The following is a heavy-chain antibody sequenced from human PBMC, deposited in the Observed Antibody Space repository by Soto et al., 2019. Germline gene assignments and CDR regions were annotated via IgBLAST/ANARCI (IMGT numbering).Heavy chain of an antibody. CDR1: GGTFSSYA. J-gene: IGHJ5*02. Sequence: SVKVSCKASGGTFSSYAISWARQAPGQGLEWMGGIIPIFGTANYAQKFQGRVTITADKSTSTAYMELSSLRSEDTAVYYCAKKGNSSDAEWFDPWGQGTLVTVSS. V-gene: IGHV1-69*06. CDR2: IIPIFGTA. CDR3: AKKGNSSDAEWFDP. D-gene: IGHD6-25*01.